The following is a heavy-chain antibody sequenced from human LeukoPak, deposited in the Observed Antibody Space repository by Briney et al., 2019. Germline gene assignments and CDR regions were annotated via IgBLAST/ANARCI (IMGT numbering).Heavy chain of an antibody. V-gene: IGHV3-74*01. CDR1: GFTFSSYW. D-gene: IGHD6-19*01. CDR3: ARERYSSGWYYDY. J-gene: IGHJ4*02. Sequence: GGSLRLSCAASGFTFSSYWMHWVRQAPGKGLVWVSRINSDGSSPSYADSVKGRFTISRDNAKNTLSLQMNSLRAEDTAVYYCARERYSSGWYYDYWGQGTLVTVSS. CDR2: INSDGSSP.